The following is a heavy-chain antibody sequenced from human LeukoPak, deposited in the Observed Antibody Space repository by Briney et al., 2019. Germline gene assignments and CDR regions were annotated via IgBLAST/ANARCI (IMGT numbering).Heavy chain of an antibody. J-gene: IGHJ4*02. V-gene: IGHV3-30-3*01. D-gene: IGHD5-12*01. CDR2: IAYDGSHK. Sequence: AGSLRLSCAASGFTFSKYAFHWVRQAPGKGLEWVAIIAYDGSHKYYADSVKGRFSSARDNSNNTVLLQMNSLRPADTAVYYCARGFDFKSTYFESWGQGTLVTVSS. CDR3: ARGFDFKSTYFES. CDR1: GFTFSKYA.